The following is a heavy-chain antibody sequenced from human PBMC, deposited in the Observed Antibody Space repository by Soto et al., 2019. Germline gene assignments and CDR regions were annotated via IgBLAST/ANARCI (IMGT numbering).Heavy chain of an antibody. CDR3: AVDTYFGAIDY. V-gene: IGHV3-7*01. CDR1: GFTFSTSW. D-gene: IGHD3-16*01. J-gene: IGHJ4*02. CDR2: LNPDGSVR. Sequence: PGGSLRLSCAASGFTFSTSWMSWVRQAPGKGLEWVAELNPDGSVRSYVDAVQGRVTISRDNAKNSLYLEMNSLRVADTAVYYCAVDTYFGAIDYRGQGTLVTVSS.